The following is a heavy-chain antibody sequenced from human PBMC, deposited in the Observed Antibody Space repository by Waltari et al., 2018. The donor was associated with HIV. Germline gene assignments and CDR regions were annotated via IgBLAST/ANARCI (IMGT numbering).Heavy chain of an antibody. J-gene: IGHJ5*02. D-gene: IGHD6-19*01. CDR3: AKIGQVVLAGTTLSEGWFDP. V-gene: IGHV3-33*06. Sequence: QMQLVESGGGVVQPGRSLSPSCAASGFTFSSNDMTWFRQAPGKGLEWVAVIWYDGQNKYYSDSVKGRFTVSRDNSKNTLYLQMNSLRAEDTAVYYCAKIGQVVLAGTTLSEGWFDPWGQGTLVTVSS. CDR2: IWYDGQNK. CDR1: GFTFSSND.